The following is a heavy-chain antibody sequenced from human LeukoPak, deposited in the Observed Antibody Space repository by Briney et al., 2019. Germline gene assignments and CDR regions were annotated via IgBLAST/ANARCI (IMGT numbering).Heavy chain of an antibody. V-gene: IGHV3-21*01. J-gene: IGHJ4*02. CDR1: GFTFSSYA. Sequence: GSLRLSCAASGFTFSSYAMSWVRQAPGKGLGWVSSISSSSSYIYYADSVKGRFTISRDNAKNSLYLQMNSLRAEDTAVYYCASERFTTTDYWGQGTLVTVSS. CDR3: ASERFTTTDY. CDR2: ISSSSSYI. D-gene: IGHD1-1*01.